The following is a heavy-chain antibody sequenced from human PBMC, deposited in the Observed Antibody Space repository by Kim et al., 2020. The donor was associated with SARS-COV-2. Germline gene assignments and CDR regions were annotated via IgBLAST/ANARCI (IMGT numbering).Heavy chain of an antibody. CDR3: ERLHGTRPYYFDH. Sequence: SETLSLICTVSGVSLSGSSYYWGWIRQPPGKGLEWIGSMYYSGSTYHNPSLQSRVTISVDTSKNQFSLKVSSVTAADTAVYYCERLHGTRPYYFDHWGQGTLVTVSS. D-gene: IGHD1-26*01. CDR2: MYYSGST. CDR1: GVSLSGSSYY. V-gene: IGHV4-39*01. J-gene: IGHJ4*02.